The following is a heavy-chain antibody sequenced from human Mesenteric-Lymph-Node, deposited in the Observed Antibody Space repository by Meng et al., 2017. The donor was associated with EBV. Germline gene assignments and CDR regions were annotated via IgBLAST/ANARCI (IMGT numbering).Heavy chain of an antibody. CDR2: IYYSGTT. V-gene: IGHV4-30-4*01. D-gene: IGHD3-22*01. Sequence: QVRLQESGPGLVKPSGGLSLTCAVSGDSITSTNWWTWIRQPPGKGLEWIGYIYYSGTTYYNPSLKSRLTISLDTAENQFSLKLSSVTAADTAVYFCARELTWFESSEYSYFVDSCGQGTLCNVSS. CDR3: ARELTWFESSEYSYFVDS. CDR1: GDSITSTNW. J-gene: IGHJ4*02.